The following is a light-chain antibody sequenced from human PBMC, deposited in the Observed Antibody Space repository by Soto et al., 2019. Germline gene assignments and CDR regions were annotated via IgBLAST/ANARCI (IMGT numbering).Light chain of an antibody. V-gene: IGKV1-39*01. CDR3: QQSYSTPIT. CDR1: QSISSY. CDR2: AAS. Sequence: DIQMTQWPSSISTSXGARVTITXXASQSISSYLNWYQQKPGKAPKLLIYAASSLQSGVPSRFSGSGSGTDFTLTISSLQPEDFATYYCQQSYSTPITFGQGTRLENK. J-gene: IGKJ5*01.